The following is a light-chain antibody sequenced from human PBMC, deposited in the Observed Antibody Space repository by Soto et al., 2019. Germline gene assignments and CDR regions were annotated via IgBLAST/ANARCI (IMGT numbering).Light chain of an antibody. J-gene: IGKJ3*01. Sequence: EIVLTQSPGTLSLSQGERATLSCRASQSVSSSYLAWYQQKPGQAPRLLIYGASSRATGIPDRFSGSGSGTDFTLTISRLEPEVFAVYYCQQYGSSPFTFGPGTKVDIK. V-gene: IGKV3-20*01. CDR3: QQYGSSPFT. CDR2: GAS. CDR1: QSVSSSY.